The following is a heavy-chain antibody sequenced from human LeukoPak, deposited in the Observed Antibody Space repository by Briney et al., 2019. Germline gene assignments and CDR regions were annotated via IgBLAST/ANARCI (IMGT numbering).Heavy chain of an antibody. D-gene: IGHD5-24*01. CDR3: ARDSLVEMATITDY. J-gene: IGHJ4*02. CDR2: IYTSGST. Sequence: SQTLSLTCTVSGGSISSGSYYWSWLRQPAGTGLEWIGRIYTSGSTNYNPSLKSRVTISVDTSKNQFSLKLSSVTAADTAVYYCARDSLVEMATITDYWGQGTLVTVSS. V-gene: IGHV4-61*02. CDR1: GGSISSGSYY.